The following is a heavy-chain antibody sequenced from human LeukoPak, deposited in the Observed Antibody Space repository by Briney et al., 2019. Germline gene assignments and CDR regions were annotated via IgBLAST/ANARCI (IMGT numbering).Heavy chain of an antibody. CDR1: GYAFTGYY. Sequence: ASVKVSCKASGYAFTGYYMHWVRQAPGQGLEWMGWINPNSGGTNYAQKFQGWVTMTRDTSISTAYMELSRLRSDDTAVYYCARDLGYCSGGSCYWGYYFDYWGQGTLVTVSS. V-gene: IGHV1-2*04. CDR3: ARDLGYCSGGSCYWGYYFDY. D-gene: IGHD2-15*01. CDR2: INPNSGGT. J-gene: IGHJ4*02.